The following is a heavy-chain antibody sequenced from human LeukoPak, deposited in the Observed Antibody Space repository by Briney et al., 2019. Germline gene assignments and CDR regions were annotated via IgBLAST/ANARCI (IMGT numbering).Heavy chain of an antibody. CDR1: GFTFDDYA. J-gene: IGHJ4*02. CDR3: AKDYSTGTFDY. CDR2: ISWDGSYT. V-gene: IGHV3-43D*03. D-gene: IGHD1-14*01. Sequence: GGSLRLSCAASGFTFDDYAMHWVRQAPGKGLEWVSLISWDGSYTNYADSVKARFTTSRDNSKNSLYLQMNSLRAEDTAVYYCAKDYSTGTFDYWGQGTLVTVSS.